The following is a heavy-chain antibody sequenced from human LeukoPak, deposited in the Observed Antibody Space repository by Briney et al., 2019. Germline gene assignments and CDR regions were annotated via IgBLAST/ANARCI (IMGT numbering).Heavy chain of an antibody. CDR3: ARDAGGAGEGYYDT. Sequence: GSLRLSCAASGFTFSDYYMSWIRQPPGKGLEWIGEIYHSGSTNYNPSLKSRVTISVDKSKNQFSLKLSSVTAADTAVYYCARDAGGAGEGYYDTWGQGTLVTVSS. CDR2: IYHSGST. CDR1: GFTFSDYY. J-gene: IGHJ5*02. V-gene: IGHV4-34*01. D-gene: IGHD3-22*01.